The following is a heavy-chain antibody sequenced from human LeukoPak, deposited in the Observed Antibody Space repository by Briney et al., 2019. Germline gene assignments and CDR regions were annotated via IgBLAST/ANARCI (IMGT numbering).Heavy chain of an antibody. CDR1: GFTVSSNY. CDR3: AKLKGWYGEGYFDY. D-gene: IGHD3-10*01. J-gene: IGHJ4*02. CDR2: IYSGGTT. V-gene: IGHV3-53*01. Sequence: KPGGSLRLSCAASGFTVSSNYMSWVRQPPGKGLEWVSVIYSGGTTFYADSVKGRFTISRDNSKNTLYLQMNSLRADDTAVYYCAKLKGWYGEGYFDYWGQGTVVTASS.